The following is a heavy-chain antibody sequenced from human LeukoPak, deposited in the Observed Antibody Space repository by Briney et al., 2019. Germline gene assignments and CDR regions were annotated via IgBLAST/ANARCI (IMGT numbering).Heavy chain of an antibody. CDR1: GFTFSTYW. D-gene: IGHD5-12*01. J-gene: IGHJ4*02. V-gene: IGHV3-7*01. Sequence: GGSLRLSCTASGFTFSTYWMSWVRQAPGKGLEWVANIKQDGSEKYYVDSVKGRFTISRDNSKNSVYLQMHSLRDDDTGIYYCAKYSGYNLEYWGQGTLVTVSS. CDR3: AKYSGYNLEY. CDR2: IKQDGSEK.